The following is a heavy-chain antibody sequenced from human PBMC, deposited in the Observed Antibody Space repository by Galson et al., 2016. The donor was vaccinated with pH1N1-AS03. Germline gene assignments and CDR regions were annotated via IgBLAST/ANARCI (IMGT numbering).Heavy chain of an antibody. CDR2: ISTTSSSI. J-gene: IGHJ4*02. Sequence: SLRLSCAASGFPFSGYSMNWVRQAPWKGLEWVSFISTTSSSIYYADSVKGRFTISRDNAKSSLFLQMNSLRDEDTAVYYCARDGPPQGISVAGSFDCWGQGTLVTVSS. V-gene: IGHV3-21*01. CDR1: GFPFSGYS. CDR3: ARDGPPQGISVAGSFDC. D-gene: IGHD6-19*01.